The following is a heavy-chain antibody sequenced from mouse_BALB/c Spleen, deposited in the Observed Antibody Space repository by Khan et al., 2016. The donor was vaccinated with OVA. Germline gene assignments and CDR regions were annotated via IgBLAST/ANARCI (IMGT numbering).Heavy chain of an antibody. Sequence: EVELVESGGDLVKPGGSLKLSCAASGFTFSTYDMSWVRQTPDKRLEWVATVSTGGGYTYYPDSVKGRFTISRDNAKNTLYLQMSSLKSEDTAMFYGARLAYYYDSEGFAYWGQGTLVTVSA. CDR3: ARLAYYYDSEGFAY. D-gene: IGHD1-1*01. CDR2: VSTGGGYT. V-gene: IGHV5-6*01. CDR1: GFTFSTYD. J-gene: IGHJ3*01.